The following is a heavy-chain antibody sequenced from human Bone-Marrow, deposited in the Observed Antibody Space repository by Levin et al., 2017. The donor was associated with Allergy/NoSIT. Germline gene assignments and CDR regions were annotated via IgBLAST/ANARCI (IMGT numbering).Heavy chain of an antibody. D-gene: IGHD2-2*01. CDR2: IIPILGIA. V-gene: IGHV1-69*04. CDR3: ARAGNCSSTSCYFYYYYYGMDV. Sequence: SVKVSCKASGGTFSSYAISWVRQAPGQGLEWMGRIIPILGIANYAQKFQGRVTITADKSTSTAYMELSSLRSEDTAVYYCARAGNCSSTSCYFYYYYYGMDVWGQGTTVTVSS. J-gene: IGHJ6*02. CDR1: GGTFSSYA.